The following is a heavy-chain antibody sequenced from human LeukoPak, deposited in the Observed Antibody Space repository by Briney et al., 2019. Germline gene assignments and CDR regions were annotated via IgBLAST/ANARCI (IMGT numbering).Heavy chain of an antibody. CDR1: GFTFSSYR. J-gene: IGHJ4*02. CDR3: GYYDFWSGYQFDY. CDR2: IKQDGSEK. V-gene: IGHV3-7*01. Sequence: PGGSLRLSCAASGFTFSSYRMSWVRQTPGKGLEWVANIKQDGSEKYYVDSVKGRFTISRDNAKNSLYLQMNSLRAEDTAVYYCGYYDFWSGYQFDYWGQGTLVTVSS. D-gene: IGHD3-3*01.